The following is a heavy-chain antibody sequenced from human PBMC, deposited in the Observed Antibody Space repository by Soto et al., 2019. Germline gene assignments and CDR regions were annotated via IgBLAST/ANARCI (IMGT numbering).Heavy chain of an antibody. CDR1: GGSISSYY. J-gene: IGHJ6*03. CDR3: ARAPDHYYYYYMDV. Sequence: SETLSLTCTVSGGSISSYYWSWIRQPPGKGLEWIGYIYYSGSTNYNPSLKSRVTISVDTSKSQFSLKLSSVTAADTAVYYCARAPDHYYYYYMDVWGKGTTVTVSS. V-gene: IGHV4-59*01. CDR2: IYYSGST.